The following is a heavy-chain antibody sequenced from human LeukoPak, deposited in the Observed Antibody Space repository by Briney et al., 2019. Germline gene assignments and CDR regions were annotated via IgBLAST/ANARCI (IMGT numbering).Heavy chain of an antibody. Sequence: PGGSLRLSCAASGFTFSSYAMSWVRQAPGKGLEWVAVIWYDGSNKYYADSVKGRFTISRDNSKNTLYLQMSSLRAEDTAVYYCAREVDTAIPYYFDYWGQGTLVTVSS. V-gene: IGHV3-33*08. CDR2: IWYDGSNK. CDR1: GFTFSSYA. D-gene: IGHD5-18*01. CDR3: AREVDTAIPYYFDY. J-gene: IGHJ4*02.